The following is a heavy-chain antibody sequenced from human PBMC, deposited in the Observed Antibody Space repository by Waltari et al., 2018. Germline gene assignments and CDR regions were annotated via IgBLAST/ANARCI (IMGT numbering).Heavy chain of an antibody. D-gene: IGHD2-21*01. CDR3: VSGFIAVPGFVFRF. V-gene: IGHV1-69-2*01. Sequence: EVQLAQSGAEVKKSGTTLMISCRASGYTFADHKIHWVQQAPGKGLHWMGDIDPISHITTYSQKLQGRSAITADTTTDTAYLHLWDLGSDDTATYYCVSGFIAVPGFVFRFWGQGTQVTVSS. CDR2: IDPISHIT. J-gene: IGHJ4*02. CDR1: GYTFADHK.